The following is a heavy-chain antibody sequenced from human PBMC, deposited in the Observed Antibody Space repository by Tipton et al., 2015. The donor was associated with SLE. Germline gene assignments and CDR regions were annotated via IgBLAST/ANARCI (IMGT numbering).Heavy chain of an antibody. D-gene: IGHD3-10*01. CDR2: IYYTGST. CDR3: ARGWELFGFGELYNWFDP. J-gene: IGHJ5*02. V-gene: IGHV4-59*01. CDR1: GGSISSYY. Sequence: TLSLTCTVSGGSISSYYWTWIRQPPGKGLEWIGYIYYTGSTNYNPSLKSRVTISVDTSKNHFSLRLSSVTAADTAVYYCARGWELFGFGELYNWFDPWGQGILVTV.